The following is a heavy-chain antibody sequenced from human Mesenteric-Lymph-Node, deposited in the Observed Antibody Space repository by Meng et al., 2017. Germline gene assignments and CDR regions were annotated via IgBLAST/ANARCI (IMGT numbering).Heavy chain of an antibody. D-gene: IGHD3-10*01. CDR3: ARRREGSGRDC. V-gene: IGHV4-39*01. CDR2: IYHSGST. J-gene: IGHJ4*02. CDR1: GGSISGSNGY. Sequence: QLRLEESCTQLGKPWENLPPPCTVSGGSISGSNGYLDWSRQPPGKGLEWIGTIYHSGSTSYNPSLQSRVTMFVDTSKIQFSLMLTSVTATDTAVYYCARRREGSGRDCWGQGTLVTVFS.